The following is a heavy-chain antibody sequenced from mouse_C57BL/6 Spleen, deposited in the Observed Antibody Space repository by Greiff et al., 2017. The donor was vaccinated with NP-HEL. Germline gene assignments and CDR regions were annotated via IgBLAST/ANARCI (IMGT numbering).Heavy chain of an antibody. Sequence: VMLVESGPGLVQPSQSLSITCTVSGFSLTSYGVHWVRQSPGKGLEWLGVIWSGGSTDYNAAFISRLSISKDNSKSQVFFKMNSLQADDTAIYYCARSGNLGDYYAMDYWGQGTSVTVSS. CDR1: GFSLTSYG. J-gene: IGHJ4*01. CDR3: ARSGNLGDYYAMDY. CDR2: IWSGGST. D-gene: IGHD3-3*01. V-gene: IGHV2-2*01.